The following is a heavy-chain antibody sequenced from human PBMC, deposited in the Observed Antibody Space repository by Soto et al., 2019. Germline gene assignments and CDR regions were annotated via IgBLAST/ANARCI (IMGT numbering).Heavy chain of an antibody. V-gene: IGHV1-8*01. D-gene: IGHD3-10*01. CDR1: GYTFTSYD. CDR2: MNPNSGNT. Sequence: GASVKVSCKASGYTFTSYDINWVRQATGQGLEWMGWMNPNSGNTGYSQKFQGRVTITRDTSASTAYMELSSLRSEDTAVYYCARAPYYGSGSYSWFDPWGQGTLVTVSS. J-gene: IGHJ5*02. CDR3: ARAPYYGSGSYSWFDP.